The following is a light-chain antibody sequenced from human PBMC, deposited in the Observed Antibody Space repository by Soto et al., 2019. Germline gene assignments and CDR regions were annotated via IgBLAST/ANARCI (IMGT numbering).Light chain of an antibody. CDR3: QQRISWPPYT. V-gene: IGKV3-11*01. Sequence: EDLVTACSSALSLAPGERAALACRGSQSLTSYLAWYQQKPGQAPRLLXYVASNRATGIPPRFSGSGSGTDFTLTISSLEPEDFAIYYCQQRISWPPYTFGQGTK. CDR1: QSLTSY. J-gene: IGKJ2*01. CDR2: VAS.